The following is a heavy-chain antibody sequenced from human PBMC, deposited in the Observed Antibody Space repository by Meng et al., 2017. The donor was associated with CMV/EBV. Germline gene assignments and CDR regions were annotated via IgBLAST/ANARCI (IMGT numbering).Heavy chain of an antibody. D-gene: IGHD2-2*02. CDR2: ISGSGGST. V-gene: IGHV3-23*01. CDR1: GFTFSSYA. J-gene: IGHJ4*02. Sequence: GESLKISCAASGFTFSSYAMSWVRQAPGKGLEWVSAISGSGGSTYYADSVKGRFTISRDNSKNTLYLQMNSLRAEDTAVYYCASERSYCSSTSCYRGDYSGQGTLVTVSS. CDR3: ASERSYCSSTSCYRGDY.